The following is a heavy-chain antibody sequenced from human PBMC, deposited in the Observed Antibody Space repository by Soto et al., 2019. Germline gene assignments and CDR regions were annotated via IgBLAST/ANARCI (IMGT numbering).Heavy chain of an antibody. J-gene: IGHJ6*02. CDR3: ARDAVVVPAAPNTYYYYGMDV. CDR1: GFTFSDYY. CDR2: ISSSGSTI. V-gene: IGHV3-11*01. Sequence: GGSLRLSCAASGFTFSDYYMGWIRQAPGKGLEWVSYISSSGSTIYYADSVKGRFTISRDNAKNSLYLQMNSLRAEDTAVYYCARDAVVVPAAPNTYYYYGMDVWGQGTTVTVSS. D-gene: IGHD2-2*01.